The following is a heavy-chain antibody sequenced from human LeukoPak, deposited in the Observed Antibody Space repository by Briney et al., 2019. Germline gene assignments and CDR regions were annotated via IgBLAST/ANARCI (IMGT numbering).Heavy chain of an antibody. D-gene: IGHD3-22*01. J-gene: IGHJ3*02. Sequence: PGGSLRLSCTASGFTFSSYAMNWVRQAPGKGLEWVSGIGAGGTFTYYADSVKGRFTISRDNAKNSLYLQMNSLRAEDTAVYYCARDYYDSSGYYSDAFDIWGQGTMVTVSS. CDR3: ARDYYDSSGYYSDAFDI. CDR1: GFTFSSYA. V-gene: IGHV3-23*01. CDR2: IGAGGTFT.